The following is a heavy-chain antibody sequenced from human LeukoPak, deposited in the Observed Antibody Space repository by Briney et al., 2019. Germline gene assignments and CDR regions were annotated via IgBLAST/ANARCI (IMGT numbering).Heavy chain of an antibody. CDR2: FIPIFGIA. J-gene: IGHJ6*02. CDR1: GGTFSSYA. CDR3: ARAREGAVVPTYTKYYYYYYGMDV. Sequence: STAKVSCKASGGTFSSYAISWLRQDPGQCLEWLAMFIPIFGIANYAQKFQGRVTITADKSTSTPYMELSSLRSEDTAVYYCARAREGAVVPTYTKYYYYYYGMDVWGQGTTVTVSS. D-gene: IGHD2-21*01. V-gene: IGHV1-69*04.